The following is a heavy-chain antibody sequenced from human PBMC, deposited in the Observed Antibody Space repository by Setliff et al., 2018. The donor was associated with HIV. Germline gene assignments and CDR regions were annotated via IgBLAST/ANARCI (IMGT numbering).Heavy chain of an antibody. J-gene: IGHJ5*02. CDR1: GGSFTSYT. CDR3: ARERPGDHYESTGYQLADWFDP. CDR2: ITPIVTIA. D-gene: IGHD3-22*01. V-gene: IGHV1-69*04. Sequence: ASVKVSCKAPGGSFTSYTFSWVRQAPGQGLEWMGRITPIVTIAHYAEQFVGRVTITADKSTSTTYMEVSSLRSEDTAVYYCARERPGDHYESTGYQLADWFDPWGQGTLVTVSS.